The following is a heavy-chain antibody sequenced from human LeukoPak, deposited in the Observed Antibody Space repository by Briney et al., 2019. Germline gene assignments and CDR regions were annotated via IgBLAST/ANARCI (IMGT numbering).Heavy chain of an antibody. CDR3: ARSPGQSLRSAWFDP. J-gene: IGHJ5*02. D-gene: IGHD4-17*01. CDR2: IYTSGST. Sequence: SETLSLTCTVSGGSISSYYWSWIRQPAGKGLEWIGRIYTSGSTNYNPSLKSRVTISVDTSKNQFSLKLSSVTAADTAVYYCARSPGQSLRSAWFDPWGQGTLVTVSS. V-gene: IGHV4-4*07. CDR1: GGSISSYY.